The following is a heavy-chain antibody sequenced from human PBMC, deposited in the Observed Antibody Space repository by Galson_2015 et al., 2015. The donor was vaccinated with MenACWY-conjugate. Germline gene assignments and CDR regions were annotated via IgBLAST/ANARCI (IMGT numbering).Heavy chain of an antibody. CDR2: IKTKSDGGTA. Sequence: SLRLSCAASGFIFSNAWMNWVRQAPGKGLEWVGRIKTKSDGGTAEYAAPVKGRFTISREDSENTLYLQMNSLKTEDTAVYYCNTDRGYTGSRTFDYWGQGTVVTVSS. J-gene: IGHJ4*02. V-gene: IGHV3-15*07. D-gene: IGHD1-26*01. CDR1: GFIFSNAW. CDR3: NTDRGYTGSRTFDY.